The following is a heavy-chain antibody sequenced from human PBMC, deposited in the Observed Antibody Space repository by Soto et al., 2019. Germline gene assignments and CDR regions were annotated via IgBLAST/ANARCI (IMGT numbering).Heavy chain of an antibody. CDR1: GFTFSSYW. V-gene: IGHV3-74*01. J-gene: IGHJ4*02. CDR2: INSDGSST. Sequence: PGGSLRLSCAASGFTFSSYWMHWVRQAPGKGLVCVSRINSDGSSTTYGDYVKGRFTISRDSARSTLYLQMNSLRVEDTVVYYCARVCGGDGCLGHAQWGQGTLVTVSS. CDR3: ARVCGGDGCLGHAQ. D-gene: IGHD2-21*01.